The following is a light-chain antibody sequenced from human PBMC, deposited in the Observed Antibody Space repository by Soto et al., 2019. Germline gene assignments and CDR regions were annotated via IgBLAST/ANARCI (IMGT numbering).Light chain of an antibody. CDR3: QQTYGTPQT. V-gene: IGKV1-39*01. CDR1: QSITSY. Sequence: QMTQSPPSLSASVGDRVTITCRASQSITSYLNWYQQKPGKAPELLIHAASSLQSGVPSRFSGSGSGTDFTLTISSLQPEDFATYYCQQTYGTPQTFGQGTKVDIK. CDR2: AAS. J-gene: IGKJ1*01.